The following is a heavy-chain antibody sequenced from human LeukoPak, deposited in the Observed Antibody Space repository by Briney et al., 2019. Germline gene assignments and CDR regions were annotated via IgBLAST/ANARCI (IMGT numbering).Heavy chain of an antibody. V-gene: IGHV3-66*01. Sequence: PGGSLRLSCAASGFTFSSYWMSWVRQAPGKGLEWVSVIYSGGSTYYADSVKGRFTISRDNSKNTLYLQMNSLRAEDTAVYYCARDGRDGYNMWAGLSYYYGMDVWGQGTTVTVSS. D-gene: IGHD5-24*01. CDR3: ARDGRDGYNMWAGLSYYYGMDV. CDR2: IYSGGST. J-gene: IGHJ6*02. CDR1: GFTFSSYW.